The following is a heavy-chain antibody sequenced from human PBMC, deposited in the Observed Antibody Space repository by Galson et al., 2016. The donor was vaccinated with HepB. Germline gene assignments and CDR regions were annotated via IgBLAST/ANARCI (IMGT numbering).Heavy chain of an antibody. V-gene: IGHV3-33*01. CDR2: IWNDGRTT. D-gene: IGHD2-15*01. Sequence: SLRLSCATSGLSFSVRGMHWVRQAPGKGLEWVAVIWNDGRTTYYGDSVKGRFIISRDNSRETLYSQMNSLRVDDTAIYYCATDGPPTVVVGAALDSWGQGTLVTVSS. CDR1: GLSFSVRG. CDR3: ATDGPPTVVVGAALDS. J-gene: IGHJ5*01.